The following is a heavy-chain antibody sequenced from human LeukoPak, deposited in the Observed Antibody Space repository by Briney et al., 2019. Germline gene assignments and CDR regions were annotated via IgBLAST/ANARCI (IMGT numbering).Heavy chain of an antibody. V-gene: IGHV4-59*01. J-gene: IGHJ6*02. CDR1: GGSISSYY. D-gene: IGHD4-11*01. Sequence: SETLSLTCTVSGGSISSYYWSWIRQPPGKGPEWIGYIYYTGSTNRNPSLKSRVTISVDTSKNQFSLKLSSVTAADTAVYYCARTYITTATVGMDVWGQGTTVTVSS. CDR3: ARTYITTATVGMDV. CDR2: IYYTGST.